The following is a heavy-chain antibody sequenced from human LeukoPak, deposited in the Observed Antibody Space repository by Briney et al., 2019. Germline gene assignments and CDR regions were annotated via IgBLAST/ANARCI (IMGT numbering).Heavy chain of an antibody. Sequence: SETLSLTCTVSGGSISSYYWSWIRQPPGKGLEWIGYIYYSGSTNYNSSLKSRVTISVDTSKNQFSLKLSSVTAADTAVYYCARHQVYSSSWLGSFDIWGQGTMVTVSS. J-gene: IGHJ3*02. CDR2: IYYSGST. CDR3: ARHQVYSSSWLGSFDI. D-gene: IGHD6-13*01. CDR1: GGSISSYY. V-gene: IGHV4-59*08.